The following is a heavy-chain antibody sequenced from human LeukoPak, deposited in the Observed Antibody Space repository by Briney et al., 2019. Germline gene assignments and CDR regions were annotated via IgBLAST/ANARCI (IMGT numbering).Heavy chain of an antibody. CDR2: ISSNGGST. D-gene: IGHD3-16*01. V-gene: IGHV3-64*01. Sequence: GGSLRLSCAASGFTFSSYAMHWVRQAPGKGLEYVSAISSNGGSTYYANSVKGRFTISRDNSKNTLYLQMGSLRAEDMAVYYCARSVRGEDYYYYYGMDVWGQGTTVTVSS. J-gene: IGHJ6*02. CDR3: ARSVRGEDYYYYYGMDV. CDR1: GFTFSSYA.